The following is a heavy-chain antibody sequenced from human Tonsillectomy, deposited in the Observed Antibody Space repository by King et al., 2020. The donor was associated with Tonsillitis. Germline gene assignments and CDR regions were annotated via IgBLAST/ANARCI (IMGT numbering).Heavy chain of an antibody. J-gene: IGHJ3*02. CDR1: GFTFSSYA. D-gene: IGHD3-22*01. CDR3: AKSDRVYYDSSGFLEAFDI. CDR2: ISATGDRT. V-gene: IGHV3-23*04. Sequence: VQLVESGGGLVQPGESLRLSCAASGFTFSSYAMTWVRQAPGKGLEWVSTISATGDRTYHADSVKGRFTISRDISKSTLFLQMKRPRAEATAVYYCAKSDRVYYDSSGFLEAFDIWGQGTMVTVSS.